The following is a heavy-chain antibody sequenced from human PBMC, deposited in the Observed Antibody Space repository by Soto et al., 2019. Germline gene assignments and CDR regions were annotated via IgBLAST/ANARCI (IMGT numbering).Heavy chain of an antibody. V-gene: IGHV3-7*01. CDR3: ARETVYYYDLSYFYY. CDR2: IKQDGSEK. Sequence: EVQLVESGGGLVQPGGSLRLSCAASGFTFSSYWMSWVRQAPGKGLEWVANIKQDGSEKYYVDSVKGRFTISRDNDKNSLYLQMNSLRAEDTAVYYCARETVYYYDLSYFYYWGQGTLVTVSS. D-gene: IGHD3-22*01. CDR1: GFTFSSYW. J-gene: IGHJ4*02.